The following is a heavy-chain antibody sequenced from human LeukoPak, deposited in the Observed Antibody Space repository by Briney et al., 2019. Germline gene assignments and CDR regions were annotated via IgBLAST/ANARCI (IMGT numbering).Heavy chain of an antibody. CDR1: GGSISSSSYY. CDR3: ARGGRLWSQILGI. D-gene: IGHD4/OR15-4a*01. V-gene: IGHV4-39*07. Sequence: PSETLSLTCTVSGGSISSSSYYWGWIRQPPGKGLEWIGSIYYSGSTYYNPSLKSRVTISVDTSKNQFSLKLSSVTAADTAVYFCARGGRLWSQILGIWGQGTMVSVSS. J-gene: IGHJ3*02. CDR2: IYYSGST.